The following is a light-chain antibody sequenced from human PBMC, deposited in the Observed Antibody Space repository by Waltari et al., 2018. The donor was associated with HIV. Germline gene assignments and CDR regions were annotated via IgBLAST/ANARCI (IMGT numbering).Light chain of an antibody. J-gene: IGLJ2*01. Sequence: QSALTQPPSASGSPGQSVTISCTGSSSDVGGYKYVSLYQQHPGKAPKLIISEVHKRPAGVPDRFSGANSGNTASLTVSGLQAEDEADYFCTSYVGSVKGVVFGGGTKRTVL. V-gene: IGLV2-8*01. CDR1: SSDVGGYKY. CDR3: TSYVGSVKGVV. CDR2: EVH.